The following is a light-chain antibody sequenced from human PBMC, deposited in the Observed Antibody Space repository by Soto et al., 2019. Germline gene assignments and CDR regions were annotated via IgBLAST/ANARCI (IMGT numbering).Light chain of an antibody. CDR3: QQYYTTPRT. CDR1: QRGLYSSSNKNY. CDR2: WAS. J-gene: IGKJ1*01. Sequence: FVMTQSPGSLAVSLGERATTNCKSGQRGLYSSSNKNYLAWYQQKPGQPPKLRIYWASTRESGVPDRFSGSGSGTDFTLTISSLQAEDVAVYYCQQYYTTPRTFGQGTKVDI. V-gene: IGKV4-1*01.